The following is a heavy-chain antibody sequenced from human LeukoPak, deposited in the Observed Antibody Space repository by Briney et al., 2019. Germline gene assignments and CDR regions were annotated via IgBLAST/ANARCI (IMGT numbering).Heavy chain of an antibody. Sequence: GGSLRLSCVASGFPFSSYWMTWVRQAPGKGLEWVAVISYDGSNKYYADSVKGRFTISRDNSKNTLYLQMNSLRAEDTAVYYCARGGSSWYWGQGTLVTVSS. V-gene: IGHV3-30-3*01. CDR3: ARGGSSWY. D-gene: IGHD6-13*01. CDR2: ISYDGSNK. J-gene: IGHJ4*02. CDR1: GFPFSSYW.